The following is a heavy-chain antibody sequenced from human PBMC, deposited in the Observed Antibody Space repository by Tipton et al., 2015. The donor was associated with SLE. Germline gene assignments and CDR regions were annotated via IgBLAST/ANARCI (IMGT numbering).Heavy chain of an antibody. V-gene: IGHV3-48*03. J-gene: IGHJ3*02. CDR2: ISSSGSTI. D-gene: IGHD3-10*01. CDR3: ARAPPSYYGSAFDI. Sequence: GSLRLSCAASGFTFSSYEMNWVRQAPGKGLEWVSYISSSGSTIYYADSVKGRFTISRDNAKNSLYLQMNSLRAEDSAVYYCARAPPSYYGSAFDIWGQGTVITVSS. CDR1: GFTFSSYE.